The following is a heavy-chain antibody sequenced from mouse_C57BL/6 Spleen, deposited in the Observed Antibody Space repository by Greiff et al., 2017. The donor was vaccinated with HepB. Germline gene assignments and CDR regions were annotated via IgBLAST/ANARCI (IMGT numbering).Heavy chain of an antibody. CDR3: ARREDGYYVGDY. J-gene: IGHJ2*01. V-gene: IGHV1-50*01. D-gene: IGHD2-3*01. CDR2: IDPSDSYT. CDR1: GYTFTSYW. Sequence: QVQLQQPGAELVKPGASVKLSCKASGYTFTSYWMQWVKQRPGQGLEWIGEIDPSDSYTNYNQKFKGKATLTVDTSSSTAYMQLSSLTSEDSAVYYCARREDGYYVGDYWGQGTTLTVSS.